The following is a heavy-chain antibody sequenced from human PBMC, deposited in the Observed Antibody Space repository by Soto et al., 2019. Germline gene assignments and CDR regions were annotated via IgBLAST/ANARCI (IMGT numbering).Heavy chain of an antibody. CDR3: AKSPRSGYELPWVY. D-gene: IGHD5-12*01. Sequence: GGSLRLFCAATGFTFSSDAMNWVRQTPGKGLEWVSGIGATGGITYSADAVGRLTIITGDDYKNMFLLIMSRLAADTAAYYCGAKSPRSGYELPWVYWGQGTQVTVSS. CDR2: IGATGGIT. V-gene: IGHV3-23*01. J-gene: IGHJ4*02. CDR1: GFTFSSDA.